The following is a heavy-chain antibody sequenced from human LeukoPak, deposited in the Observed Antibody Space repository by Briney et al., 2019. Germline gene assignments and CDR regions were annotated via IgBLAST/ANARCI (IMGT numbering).Heavy chain of an antibody. J-gene: IGHJ4*02. D-gene: IGHD6-19*01. CDR1: GFTFGSHW. Sequence: PGGSLRLSCAASGFTFGSHWMNWVRQAPGKGLEWVGNIKEDGSENYYAGSVKGRFTISRDNAKNSLYPQMNTLTADDTAVYYCARGGWNIAVWGQGTLVTVSS. CDR2: IKEDGSEN. CDR3: ARGGWNIAV. V-gene: IGHV3-7*01.